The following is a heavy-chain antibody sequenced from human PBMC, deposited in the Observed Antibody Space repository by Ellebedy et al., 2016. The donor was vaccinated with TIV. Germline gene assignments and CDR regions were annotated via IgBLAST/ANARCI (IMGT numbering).Heavy chain of an antibody. Sequence: GESLKISCAASGFNFRSYWMTWVRQAPGKGLEWVAKIRQEGDEIYYVESVKGRLTISRDNAKNSLFLQMNSLRVEDPAVYYCARRASYGDYAVQVNPWFDPWGQGTLVTVSS. CDR3: ARRASYGDYAVQVNPWFDP. J-gene: IGHJ5*02. CDR2: IRQEGDEI. V-gene: IGHV3-7*01. CDR1: GFNFRSYW. D-gene: IGHD4-17*01.